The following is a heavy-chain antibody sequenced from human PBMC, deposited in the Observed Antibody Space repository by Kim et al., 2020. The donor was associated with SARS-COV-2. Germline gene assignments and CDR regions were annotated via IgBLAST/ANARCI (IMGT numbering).Heavy chain of an antibody. CDR2: ISRDGGGT. CDR1: GFNLYDYA. D-gene: IGHD6-19*01. CDR3: AQGRHWLIIN. J-gene: IGHJ4*02. Sequence: GGSLRLSCTTSGFNLYDYAIHWVRHVPGKGLEWVSLISRDGGGTYYADSVKGRFTISRDISKKSLYLQMDSLRAEDTALHYCAQGRHWLIINWGQGTQVTVSS. V-gene: IGHV3-43*02.